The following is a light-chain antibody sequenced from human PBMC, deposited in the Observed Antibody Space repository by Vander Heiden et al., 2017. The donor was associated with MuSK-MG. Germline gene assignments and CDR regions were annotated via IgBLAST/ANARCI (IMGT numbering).Light chain of an antibody. CDR1: SSDVGGYNY. CDR2: DVT. Sequence: QSALTQPASVSGSPGQSLTISCTGTSSDVGGYNYVSWFQQHPGKAPKFIMYDVTYRPSGVSNRFSGSKSGNTASLTISGLQAADEADYYCSSYSSSSTLVVFGGGTKLTVL. J-gene: IGLJ2*01. CDR3: SSYSSSSTLVV. V-gene: IGLV2-14*03.